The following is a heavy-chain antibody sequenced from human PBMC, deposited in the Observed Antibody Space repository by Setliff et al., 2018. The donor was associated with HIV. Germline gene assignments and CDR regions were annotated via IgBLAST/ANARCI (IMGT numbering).Heavy chain of an antibody. Sequence: ASVKVSCKASGYKFTGYQMHWVRQAPGQGLEWMGWINPDSGDTKFARNFEGRVTMTRDTAISTAYMELTGLRYEDTAVYYCSRDVGVPGRGNALDYWGQGTLVTVSS. V-gene: IGHV1-2*02. D-gene: IGHD1-26*01. J-gene: IGHJ4*02. CDR1: GYKFTGYQ. CDR3: SRDVGVPGRGNALDY. CDR2: INPDSGDT.